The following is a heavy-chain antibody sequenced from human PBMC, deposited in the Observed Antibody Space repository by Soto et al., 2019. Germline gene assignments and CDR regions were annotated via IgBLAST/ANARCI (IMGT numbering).Heavy chain of an antibody. J-gene: IGHJ6*02. CDR1: GFTFSRYS. V-gene: IGHV3-48*01. D-gene: IGHD3-22*01. Sequence: GGSLSFSCAASGFTFSRYSMNWVRQAPGKGLEWVSYISCSSSTIYYADSVKGRFTISRDNAKNSLYLQMNSLRAEDTAVYYCARDRGYYYDSSGYYGPYYYGLDVWGQGTTVTVSS. CDR3: ARDRGYYYDSSGYYGPYYYGLDV. CDR2: ISCSSSTI.